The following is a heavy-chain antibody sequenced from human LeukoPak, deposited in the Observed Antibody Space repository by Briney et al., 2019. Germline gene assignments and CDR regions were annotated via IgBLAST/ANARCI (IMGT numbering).Heavy chain of an antibody. CDR2: INPNSGGT. Sequence: GASVKVSCKASGYTFTGCYMHWVRQAPGQGLEWMGWINPNSGGTNYAQKFQGRVTMTRDTSISTAYMELSRLRSDDTAVYYCARVQNGASDLEWLLYSEYYFDYWGQGTLVTVSS. D-gene: IGHD3-3*01. J-gene: IGHJ4*02. V-gene: IGHV1-2*02. CDR3: ARVQNGASDLEWLLYSEYYFDY. CDR1: GYTFTGCY.